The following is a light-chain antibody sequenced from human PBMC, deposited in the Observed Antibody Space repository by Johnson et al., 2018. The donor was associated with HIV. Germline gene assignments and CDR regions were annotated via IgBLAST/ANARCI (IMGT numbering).Light chain of an antibody. Sequence: QAVLTQPPSVSTAPGQKVTISCSGSSSNIGNNYVSWYQQLPGTAPKLLIYENNKRPSGIPDRFSGSKSGTSATLGITGLQTGDEADYYCGTCDSSLGAGRYVFGTGTMVSVL. J-gene: IGLJ1*01. CDR1: SSNIGNNY. CDR2: ENN. CDR3: GTCDSSLGAGRYV. V-gene: IGLV1-51*02.